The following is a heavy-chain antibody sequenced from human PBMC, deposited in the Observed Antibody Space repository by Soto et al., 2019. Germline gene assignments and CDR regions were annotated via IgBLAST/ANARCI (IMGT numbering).Heavy chain of an antibody. Sequence: SETLSLTCTVSGDSINSAAYYWTWIRQHPGEGLEWIGYINYSGNTNYNPSLQSRVTISADVSKNQFSLRLTSVTAADTAVYYCVRARTSSIFDGYDYNGLDVWGQRTAVTGSS. CDR1: GDSINSAAYY. D-gene: IGHD3-3*02. V-gene: IGHV4-31*03. CDR3: VRARTSSIFDGYDYNGLDV. J-gene: IGHJ6*02. CDR2: INYSGNT.